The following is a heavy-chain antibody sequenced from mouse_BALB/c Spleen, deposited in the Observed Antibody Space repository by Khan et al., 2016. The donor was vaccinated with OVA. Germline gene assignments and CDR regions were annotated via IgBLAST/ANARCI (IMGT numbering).Heavy chain of an antibody. CDR3: APSWFWFAY. D-gene: IGHD2-2*01. CDR1: GYIFSNYW. CDR2: ILPGSGSS. V-gene: IGHV1-9*01. Sequence: QVRLQQSGAELMKPGASVKISCKATGYIFSNYWIEWVKQRPGHGLEWIGEILPGSGSSNYNEKFKGKATFTADSSSNTAYMQLNSLTYEDSAVYYCAPSWFWFAYWGQGTLVTVSA. J-gene: IGHJ3*01.